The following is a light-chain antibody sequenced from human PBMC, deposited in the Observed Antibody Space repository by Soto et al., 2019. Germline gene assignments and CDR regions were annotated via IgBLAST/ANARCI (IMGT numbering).Light chain of an antibody. J-gene: IGLJ1*01. Sequence: QSALAQPASVSGSPEQSVTISCTGTSSDVGTYNLVSWYQQHPGKAPKLIIYEVTERPSGVSNRFSGSKFGNTASLTISGLLPEDEADYYCCSYGGSSALPYVFXTGTKVTVL. CDR2: EVT. V-gene: IGLV2-23*02. CDR3: CSYGGSSALPYV. CDR1: SSDVGTYNL.